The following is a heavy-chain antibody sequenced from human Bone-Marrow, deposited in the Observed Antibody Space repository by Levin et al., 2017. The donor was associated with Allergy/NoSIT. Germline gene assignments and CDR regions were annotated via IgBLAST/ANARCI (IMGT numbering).Heavy chain of an antibody. D-gene: IGHD6-19*01. V-gene: IGHV3-33*01. J-gene: IGHJ6*02. CDR1: GFTFTTYG. Sequence: GGSLRLSCATSGFTFTTYGMHWVRQAPDKVLEWVAVIWHDGKKKFHADSVRGRMTISRANDENTVSLQMTSLTVEDTAVYYCVRDSGLYGLDVWGQGTTVIVSS. CDR3: VRDSGLYGLDV. CDR2: IWHDGKKK.